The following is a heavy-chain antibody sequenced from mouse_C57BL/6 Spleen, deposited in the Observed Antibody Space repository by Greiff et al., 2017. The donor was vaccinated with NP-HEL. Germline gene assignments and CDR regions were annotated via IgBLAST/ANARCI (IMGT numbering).Heavy chain of an antibody. J-gene: IGHJ4*01. CDR2: IHPNSGST. CDR1: GYTFTSYW. Sequence: QVQLQQPGAELVKPGASVKLSCKASGYTFTSYWMHWVKQRPGQGLEWIGMIHPNSGSTNYNEKFKSKATLTVDKSSSPAYMQPSSLTSEDSAVYYGARSITTVGADYAMDYWGQGTSVTVSS. V-gene: IGHV1-64*01. CDR3: ARSITTVGADYAMDY. D-gene: IGHD1-1*01.